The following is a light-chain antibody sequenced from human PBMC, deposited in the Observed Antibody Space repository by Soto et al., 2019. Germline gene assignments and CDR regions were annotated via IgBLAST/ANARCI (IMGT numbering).Light chain of an antibody. J-gene: IGKJ1*01. V-gene: IGKV1-5*03. CDR2: KAS. Sequence: DVPMTQSPSTVSASVGDRVTITCRASQNIDSWLAWLQQKPGKAPKVLIYKASTLETGVPSRFSGSRSGTEFTLTINNLQPDDFAIYYCQQYNTYFRTFGQGTRVEIK. CDR3: QQYNTYFRT. CDR1: QNIDSW.